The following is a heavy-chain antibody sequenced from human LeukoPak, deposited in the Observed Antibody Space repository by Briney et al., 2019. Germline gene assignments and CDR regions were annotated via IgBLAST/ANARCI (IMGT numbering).Heavy chain of an antibody. CDR1: GGSISSHY. V-gene: IGHV4-59*11. CDR2: IYYSGST. Sequence: SETLSLTCTVSGGSISSHYWSWIRQPPGKGLEWIGYIYYSGSTNYNPSLKSRVTISVDTSKNQFSLKLSSVTAADTAVYYCARNRRGVPYFDYWGQGTLVTDSS. J-gene: IGHJ4*02. D-gene: IGHD3-10*01. CDR3: ARNRRGVPYFDY.